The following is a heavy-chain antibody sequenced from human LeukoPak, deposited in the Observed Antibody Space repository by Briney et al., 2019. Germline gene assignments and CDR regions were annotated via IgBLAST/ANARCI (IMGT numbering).Heavy chain of an antibody. J-gene: IGHJ4*02. CDR1: GYTFTSFG. CDR3: ARAPKGGQWLVGFYFDY. D-gene: IGHD6-19*01. CDR2: ISAYNGNT. Sequence: ASVKVSCKASGYTFTSFGISWVRQAPGQGLEWMGWISAYNGNTNYAQRLQGRVTMTTDTSTSTAYMELRSLRSDDTAVYYCARAPKGGQWLVGFYFDYWGQGTLVTVSS. V-gene: IGHV1-18*01.